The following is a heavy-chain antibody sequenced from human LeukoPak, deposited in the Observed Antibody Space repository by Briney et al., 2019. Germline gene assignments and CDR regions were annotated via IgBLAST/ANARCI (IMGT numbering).Heavy chain of an antibody. CDR1: GGSISSYY. D-gene: IGHD5-12*01. CDR2: IYYSGST. V-gene: IGHV4-59*01. J-gene: IGHJ4*02. CDR3: ARDLGVATPFDY. Sequence: SETLSLTCTVSGGSISSYYWSWIRQPPGKGLEWIGYIYYSGSTNYNPSLKSRVTISVDTSKNQFSLKLSSVTAADTAVYYCARDLGVATPFDYWGQGTLVTVFS.